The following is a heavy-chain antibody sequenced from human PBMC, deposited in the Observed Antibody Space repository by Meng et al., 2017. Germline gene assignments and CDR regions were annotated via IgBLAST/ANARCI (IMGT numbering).Heavy chain of an antibody. Sequence: QGLLVQSGAEVKKPGASGKVPCKPSGYNFPGYYIHWVRQAPGQGLEWMGRIDPKNGDTHYAQKFQGRVTMTGDTSISTAYMDLSGLRSDDTAVYYCARDEDISAAGKLFGDYWGQGTLVTVSS. CDR2: IDPKNGDT. CDR3: ARDEDISAAGKLFGDY. CDR1: GYNFPGYY. J-gene: IGHJ4*02. V-gene: IGHV1-2*06. D-gene: IGHD6-13*01.